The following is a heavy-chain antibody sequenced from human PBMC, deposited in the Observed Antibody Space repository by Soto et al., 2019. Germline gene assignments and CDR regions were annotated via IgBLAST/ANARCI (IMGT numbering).Heavy chain of an antibody. CDR3: ARDDSFLGAPFHY. D-gene: IGHD3-16*01. J-gene: IGHJ4*02. V-gene: IGHV3-53*02. CDR1: GFTVSSRS. CDR2: IYADGAT. Sequence: EVDLVETGGGLIQPGGSLRLSCAASGFTVSSRSMSWVRQAPGKGLEWVSLIYADGATYYGDSVKGRFTISRDTSKNTLSLQMTSLRADDTAVYYCARDDSFLGAPFHYWGQGTLVTVSS.